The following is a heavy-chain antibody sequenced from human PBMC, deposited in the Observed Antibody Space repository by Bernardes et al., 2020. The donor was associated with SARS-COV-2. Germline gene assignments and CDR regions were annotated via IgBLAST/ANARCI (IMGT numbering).Heavy chain of an antibody. CDR1: GFTFSNHW. CDR2: INPDGSDI. V-gene: IGHV3-74*01. CDR3: ARAGQYYYEY. Sequence: GGSLRLSCVGSGFTFSNHWVHWVRQAPGKGLVWVSRINPDGSDITYADSVKGRFTISRDNARNTLYLQMNSLRAEDTAVYYCARAGQYYYEYWGQGILVAVSS. J-gene: IGHJ4*02.